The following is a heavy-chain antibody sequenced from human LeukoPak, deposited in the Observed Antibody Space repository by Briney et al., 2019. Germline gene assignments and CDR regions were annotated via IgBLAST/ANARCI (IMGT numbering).Heavy chain of an antibody. V-gene: IGHV3-74*01. CDR1: GFTFSSYW. CDR2: IHSDGIST. D-gene: IGHD3-16*02. J-gene: IGHJ4*02. CDR3: ARESGSYLSY. Sequence: GGSLRLSCAASGFTFSSYWMHWVRQAPGKGLVWVSRIHSDGISTYYADSVKGRFTISRDNSKNTLYLQMNSLRAEDTAVYYCARESGSYLSYWGQGTLVTVSS.